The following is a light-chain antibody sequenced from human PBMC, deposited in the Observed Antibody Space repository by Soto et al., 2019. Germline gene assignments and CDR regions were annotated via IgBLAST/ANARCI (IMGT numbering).Light chain of an antibody. J-gene: IGLJ1*01. CDR2: EVS. CDR1: SSDVGGYNF. V-gene: IGLV2-14*01. CDR3: TSYTKTSPLV. Sequence: QSALTQPASVSGSPGQSITISCTGTSSDVGGYNFVCWFQQHPGKVPKLLIYEVSNRPSGVSNRFSGSKSGNTASLTISGLQPEDKADYYCTSYTKTSPLVFGTGTKVTVL.